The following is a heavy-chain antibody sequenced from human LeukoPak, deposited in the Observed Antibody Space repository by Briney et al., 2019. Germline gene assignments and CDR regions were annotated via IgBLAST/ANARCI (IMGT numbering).Heavy chain of an antibody. CDR3: ARTYYYSSGTYWENWFDP. CDR1: GYSFTTYW. D-gene: IGHD3-10*01. J-gene: IGHJ5*02. CDR2: IYPGDSDT. Sequence: GESLKISCKGSGYSFTTYWIAWVRQMPGKGLEWMGIIYPGDSDTRYSPSFQGQVTISADKSISTAYLQWSSLKASDSAMYYCARTYYYSSGTYWENWFDPWGQGTLVTVSS. V-gene: IGHV5-51*01.